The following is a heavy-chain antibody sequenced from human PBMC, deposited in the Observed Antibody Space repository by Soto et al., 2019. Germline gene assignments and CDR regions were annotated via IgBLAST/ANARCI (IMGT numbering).Heavy chain of an antibody. V-gene: IGHV4-59*01. J-gene: IGHJ4*02. CDR3: ARIVGGLPSPRVFDY. CDR1: GGSISSYY. Sequence: SETLSLSCTVSGGSISSYYWSWIRQPPGKGLEWIGYIYYSGSTDYKASLKSRVTISVDTSKNQFSLKLSSVTAADTAVYYCARIVGGLPSPRVFDYWGQGTLVTVSS. CDR2: IYYSGST. D-gene: IGHD2-15*01.